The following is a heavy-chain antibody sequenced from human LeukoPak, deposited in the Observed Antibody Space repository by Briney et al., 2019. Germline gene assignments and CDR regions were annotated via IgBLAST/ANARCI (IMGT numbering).Heavy chain of an antibody. CDR2: IKQDGSEK. CDR3: ARDQRYCSSSSCPWEPFDY. V-gene: IGHV3-7*05. CDR1: GFTFSSYW. D-gene: IGHD2-2*01. Sequence: PGGSLRLSCAASGFTFSSYWMSWVRQAPGKGLEWVANIKQDGSEKYYVDSVKGRFTISRDNANNSLYLQMNSLRAEDTAVYYCARDQRYCSSSSCPWEPFDYWGQGTLVTVSS. J-gene: IGHJ4*02.